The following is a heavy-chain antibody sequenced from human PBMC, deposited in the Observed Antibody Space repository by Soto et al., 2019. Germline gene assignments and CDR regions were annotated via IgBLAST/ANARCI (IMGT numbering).Heavy chain of an antibody. CDR2: ISYDGSNE. V-gene: IGHV3-30*18. CDR3: AKDLGGGYYYGVDV. Sequence: GGSLRLSCAASGFTFSSYGMHWVRQAPGKGLEWVALISYDGSNEYYADSVKGRFTISRDNSKNTLYLHMNSLRAEDTAVYYCAKDLGGGYYYGVDVWGQGTTVTVSS. CDR1: GFTFSSYG. J-gene: IGHJ6*02. D-gene: IGHD7-27*01.